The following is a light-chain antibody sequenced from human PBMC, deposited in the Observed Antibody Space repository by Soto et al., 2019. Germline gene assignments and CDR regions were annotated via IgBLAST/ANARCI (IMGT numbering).Light chain of an antibody. CDR1: SSDIGAGSD. CDR3: QSYDSSLTTYV. V-gene: IGLV1-40*01. Sequence: QSVLTQPPSVSEAPGQRVTISCTGSSSDIGAGSDVHWYQQLPGAAPKLLIYSNAIRPSGVPDRFSASKSGTSASLAITGLRAEDEADYYCQSYDSSLTTYVFGTGTKLIVL. J-gene: IGLJ1*01. CDR2: SNA.